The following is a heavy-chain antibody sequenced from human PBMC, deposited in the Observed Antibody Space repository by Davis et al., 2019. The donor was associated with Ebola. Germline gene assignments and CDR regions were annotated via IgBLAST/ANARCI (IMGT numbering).Heavy chain of an antibody. Sequence: GESLKISCAASGFTFSSYSMNWVRQAPGKGLEWVGRIKSKTDGGTTDYAAPVKGRFTISRDDSKNTLYLQMNSLKTEDTAVYYCTTECRSSGWYMGCWGQGTLVTVSS. CDR1: GFTFSSYS. V-gene: IGHV3-15*07. J-gene: IGHJ4*02. CDR3: TTECRSSGWYMGC. CDR2: IKSKTDGGTT. D-gene: IGHD6-19*01.